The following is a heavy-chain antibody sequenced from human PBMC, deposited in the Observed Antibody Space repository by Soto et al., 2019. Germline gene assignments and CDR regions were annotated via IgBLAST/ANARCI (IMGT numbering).Heavy chain of an antibody. CDR1: GGTFSSYA. D-gene: IGHD3-3*01. V-gene: IGHV1-69*01. Sequence: QVQLVQSGAEVKNPGSSGKVSCKPSGGTFSSYAISCVRQAPGQWLEWMGGIIPFFGTANYALQFQGRVTITADESTSSDYKALRSLRPEDTAVYYCERETRFTIFGAASTGYFDYWGQGTLVTVSS. CDR2: IIPFFGTA. CDR3: ERETRFTIFGAASTGYFDY. J-gene: IGHJ4*02.